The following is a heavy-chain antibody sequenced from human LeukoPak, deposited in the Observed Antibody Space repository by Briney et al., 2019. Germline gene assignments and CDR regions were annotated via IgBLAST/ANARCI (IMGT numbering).Heavy chain of an antibody. D-gene: IGHD4-23*01. CDR3: ATDDYGGNSAKAADFDY. CDR2: FDPEDGET. V-gene: IGHV1-24*01. Sequence: ASVKVSCKVSGYTLTELSMHWVRQAPGKWLEWMGGFDPEDGETIYAQKFQGRVTMTEDTSTDTAYMGLSSLRSEDTAVYYCATDDYGGNSAKAADFDYWGQGTLVTVSS. CDR1: GYTLTELS. J-gene: IGHJ4*02.